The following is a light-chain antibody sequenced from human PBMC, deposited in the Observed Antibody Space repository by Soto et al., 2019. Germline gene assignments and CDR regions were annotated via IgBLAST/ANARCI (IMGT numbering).Light chain of an antibody. CDR2: EGT. CDR1: NSDVGNYNL. V-gene: IGLV2-23*01. CDR3: CSYAGSNTWV. Sequence: QSVLTQPASVSGSPGQSITISCTGTNSDVGNYNLVSWYQQLPGKAPQLMIYEGTLRPSGISNRFSGSKSGNTASLTISGLQAEDEAHYYCCSYAGSNTWVFGGGTKVTVL. J-gene: IGLJ3*02.